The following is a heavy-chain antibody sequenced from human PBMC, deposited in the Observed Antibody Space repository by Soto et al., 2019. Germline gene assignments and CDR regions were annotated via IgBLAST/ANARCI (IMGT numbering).Heavy chain of an antibody. CDR3: TSWGLYSSSWYEGFYYFDY. CDR1: GFSFSTYA. J-gene: IGHJ4*02. CDR2: VRQDGSEK. Sequence: PGGSLRLSCAASGFSFSTYAMSWVRQAPGKGLEWVASVRQDGSEKYFVDSVKGRFTISRDNAKNTLYLQMNSLKTEDTAVYYCTSWGLYSSSWYEGFYYFDYWGQGTLVTVSS. V-gene: IGHV3-7*03. D-gene: IGHD6-13*01.